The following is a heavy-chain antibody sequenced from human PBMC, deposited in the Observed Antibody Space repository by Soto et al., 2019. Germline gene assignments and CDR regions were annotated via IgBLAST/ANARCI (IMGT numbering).Heavy chain of an antibody. V-gene: IGHV4-34*01. CDR1: GGSFSGYY. CDR2: INHSGST. J-gene: IGHJ4*02. Sequence: PSETLSLTCAVYGGSFSGYYWSWIRQPPGKGLEWIGEINHSGSTNYNPSLKSRVTISVDTSKNQFSLKLSSATAADTAVYYCARDLTAAGYFDYWGQGTLVTVSS. D-gene: IGHD6-13*01. CDR3: ARDLTAAGYFDY.